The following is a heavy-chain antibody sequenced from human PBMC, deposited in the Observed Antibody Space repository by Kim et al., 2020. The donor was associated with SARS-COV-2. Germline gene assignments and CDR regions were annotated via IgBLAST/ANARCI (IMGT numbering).Heavy chain of an antibody. CDR1: GFTFSSYA. Sequence: GGSLRLSCAASGFTFSSYAMSWVRQAPGKGLEWVSAISGSGGSTYYADSVKGRFTISRDNYNNTLYLQMNSLRAEDTAVYYCAKDRSSNWFDPWGQGTLVTVSS. CDR2: ISGSGGST. D-gene: IGHD1-26*01. CDR3: AKDRSSNWFDP. J-gene: IGHJ5*02. V-gene: IGHV3-23*01.